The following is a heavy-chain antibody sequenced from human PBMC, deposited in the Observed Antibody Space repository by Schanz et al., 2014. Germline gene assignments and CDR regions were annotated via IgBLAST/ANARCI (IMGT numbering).Heavy chain of an antibody. D-gene: IGHD2-15*01. CDR3: VKEEWWRFDP. CDR1: GFTFSSYS. CDR2: VSHGGTYI. Sequence: EVLLVESGGGLVTPGESLRLSCAASGFTFSSYSMNWVRQAPGKGLEWVSSVSHGGTYIYYADSVRGRFAVSRDNVKNSLYLEMNSLRAEDTAQYHCVKEEWWRFDPWGQGTLVTVSS. V-gene: IGHV3-21*02. J-gene: IGHJ5*02.